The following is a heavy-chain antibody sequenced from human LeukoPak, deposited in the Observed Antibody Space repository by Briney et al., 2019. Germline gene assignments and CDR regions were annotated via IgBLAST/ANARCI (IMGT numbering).Heavy chain of an antibody. J-gene: IGHJ4*02. D-gene: IGHD5-24*01. CDR3: ARIGYNHYFDY. Sequence: VASVKVSCKASGYTFTDYYLHWVRQAPGQGLEWMGWINPNSGGTNSAQTFQGRVTMTRDTSITTAYLDLSRLRSDDTAVYYCARIGYNHYFDYWGQGALVTVSS. V-gene: IGHV1-2*02. CDR1: GYTFTDYY. CDR2: INPNSGGT.